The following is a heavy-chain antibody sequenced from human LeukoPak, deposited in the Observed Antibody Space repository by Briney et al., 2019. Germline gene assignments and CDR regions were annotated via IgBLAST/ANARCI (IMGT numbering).Heavy chain of an antibody. D-gene: IGHD3-3*01. CDR2: ISSSSSTI. CDR3: ARDTADYDFWSGYLDY. Sequence: GGSLRLSCAASGFTFSSYSMNWVRQAPGKGLEWVSYISSSSSTIYYADSVKGRFTISRDNAKNSLYLQMNSLRAEDTAVYHCARDTADYDFWSGYLDYWGQGTLVTVSS. J-gene: IGHJ4*02. V-gene: IGHV3-48*01. CDR1: GFTFSSYS.